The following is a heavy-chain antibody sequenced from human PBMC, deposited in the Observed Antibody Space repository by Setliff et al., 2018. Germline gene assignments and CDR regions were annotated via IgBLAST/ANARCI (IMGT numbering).Heavy chain of an antibody. CDR2: IHGTEGT. Sequence: PSETLSLTCTVSDGSLYSGNYYWTWIRQPAGKALEWIGHIHGTEGTHYNPSLERRVTISRDKSPNQFSLMLRSATAADTALYYCARGYYNGRGYYYLPCSFDSWGRGIVVTVSS. J-gene: IGHJ4*02. V-gene: IGHV4-61*09. D-gene: IGHD3-10*01. CDR3: ARGYYNGRGYYYLPCSFDS. CDR1: DGSLYSGNYY.